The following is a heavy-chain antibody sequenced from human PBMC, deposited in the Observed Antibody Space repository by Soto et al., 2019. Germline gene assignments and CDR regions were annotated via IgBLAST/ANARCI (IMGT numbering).Heavy chain of an antibody. CDR2: ISYDETNE. CDR1: GFTFGSHG. V-gene: IGHV3-30*18. Sequence: QVQLVESGGDLVQPGGSLRLTCVASGFTFGSHGMHWVRQAPGKGLEWVAVISYDETNEHYVDSVKGRFTISRDNSKSILYLQMNRLRPEDTAVYKCAKDLRTTISDYGMDVWGQGTTVTVSS. CDR3: AKDLRTTISDYGMDV. J-gene: IGHJ6*02.